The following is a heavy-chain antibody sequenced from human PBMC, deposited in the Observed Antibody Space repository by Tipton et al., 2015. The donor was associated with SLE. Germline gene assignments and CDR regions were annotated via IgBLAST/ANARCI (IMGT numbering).Heavy chain of an antibody. CDR2: ISGSGGST. Sequence: SLRLSCAASGFTFSSYAMSWVRQAPGKGLEWVSAISGSGGSTYYADSVKGRFTISRDNSKNTLYLQMNSLRAEDTAVYYCARDHYYGSGSLPYYFDYWGQGTLVTVSS. D-gene: IGHD3-10*01. J-gene: IGHJ4*02. CDR1: GFTFSSYA. CDR3: ARDHYYGSGSLPYYFDY. V-gene: IGHV3-23*01.